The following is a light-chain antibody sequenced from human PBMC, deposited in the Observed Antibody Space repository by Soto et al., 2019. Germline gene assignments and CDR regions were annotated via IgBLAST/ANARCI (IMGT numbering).Light chain of an antibody. CDR3: QQYKNWPRT. CDR1: QSVSTN. Sequence: EIVMTQSPATLSVSPGERATLSCRASQSVSTNLAWYQQKPGQAPSLLIYGTSTRATGIPARFSGSGSGTEFTLTISSLQSEEFAVYDWQQYKNWPRTFGQGTKVEIK. CDR2: GTS. J-gene: IGKJ1*01. V-gene: IGKV3-15*01.